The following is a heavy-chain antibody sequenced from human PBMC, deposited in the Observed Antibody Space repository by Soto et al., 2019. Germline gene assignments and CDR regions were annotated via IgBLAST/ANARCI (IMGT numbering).Heavy chain of an antibody. CDR3: TRRFNWNSAAPAS. J-gene: IGHJ4*02. Sequence: GGSPKISRNGSGYIFTTYWIAGVRQRPGKGLEWVGIIFPGESELRYNPSFQGQVTISANKAINTAYLQWSSLQASNSVMYYCTRRFNWNSAAPASWGQGTLVPVS. V-gene: IGHV5-51*01. CDR2: IFPGESEL. D-gene: IGHD1-20*01. CDR1: GYIFTTYW.